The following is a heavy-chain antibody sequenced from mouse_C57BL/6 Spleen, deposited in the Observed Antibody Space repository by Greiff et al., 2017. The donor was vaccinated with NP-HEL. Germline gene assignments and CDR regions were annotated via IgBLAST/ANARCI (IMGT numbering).Heavy chain of an antibody. V-gene: IGHV2-5*01. CDR1: GFSLTSYG. J-gene: IGHJ1*03. CDR2: IWRGGST. CDR3: AKNGHEDYGYFDV. Sequence: QVQLQQSGPGLVQPSQSLSITCTVSGFSLTSYGVHWVRQSPGKGLEWLGVIWRGGSTDYNAAFMSRLSITKDNSKSQVFFKMNSLQADDTAIYYCAKNGHEDYGYFDVWGTGTTVIVSS.